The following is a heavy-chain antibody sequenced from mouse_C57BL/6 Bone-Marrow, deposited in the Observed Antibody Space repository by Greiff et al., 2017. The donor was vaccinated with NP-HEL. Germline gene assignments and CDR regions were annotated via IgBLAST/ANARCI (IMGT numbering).Heavy chain of an antibody. Sequence: EVQLQQSGTVLARPGASVKMSCKTSGYTFTSYWMHWVKQRPGQGLEWIGAIYPGNSDTSYNQKFKGKAKLTAVTSASTAYMELSSLTNEDSAVYYCTRSGYYYGSSYPYWYFDVWGTGTTVTVSS. CDR2: IYPGNSDT. V-gene: IGHV1-5*01. CDR3: TRSGYYYGSSYPYWYFDV. D-gene: IGHD1-1*01. J-gene: IGHJ1*03. CDR1: GYTFTSYW.